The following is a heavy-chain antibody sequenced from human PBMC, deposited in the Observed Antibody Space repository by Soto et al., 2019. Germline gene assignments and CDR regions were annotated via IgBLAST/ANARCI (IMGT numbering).Heavy chain of an antibody. CDR3: ATAGNYDISGRDF. Sequence: ASVKVSCKAFGFIFNNYAISWVRQSPGQGLEWMGWISANSGNTNYAQKLQGRVTMTTDTSTSTAYMELRSLRSDDTAVYYCATAGNYDISGRDFWGQGTLVTVSS. V-gene: IGHV1-18*04. CDR1: GFIFNNYA. CDR2: ISANSGNT. J-gene: IGHJ4*02. D-gene: IGHD3-22*01.